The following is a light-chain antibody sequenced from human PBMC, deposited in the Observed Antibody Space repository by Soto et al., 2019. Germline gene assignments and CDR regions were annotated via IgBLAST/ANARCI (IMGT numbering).Light chain of an antibody. Sequence: EIVMTYSPATLSVSPWERTTLSCRASQSVSTILAWYQQKPGQAPRLLIYGASTRATGIPVRFSGSGSGTEFTLTISSLQSEDFAVHYCQQYDKWPPTFGQATKVDIK. CDR2: GAS. CDR1: QSVSTI. J-gene: IGKJ1*01. CDR3: QQYDKWPPT. V-gene: IGKV3-15*01.